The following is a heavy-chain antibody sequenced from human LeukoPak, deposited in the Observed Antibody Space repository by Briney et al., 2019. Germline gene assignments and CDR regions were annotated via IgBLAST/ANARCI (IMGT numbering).Heavy chain of an antibody. CDR3: ARQWGYYYGSGSYYQGGAFDI. Sequence: SETLSLTCAASGYSISSGYYWGWIRQPPGKGLEWIGSIYHSGSTYYNPSFKSRVTISVDTSKNQFSLKLSSVTAADTAVYYCARQWGYYYGSGSYYQGGAFDIWGQGTMVTVSS. CDR2: IYHSGST. CDR1: GYSISSGYY. J-gene: IGHJ3*02. D-gene: IGHD3-10*01. V-gene: IGHV4-38-2*01.